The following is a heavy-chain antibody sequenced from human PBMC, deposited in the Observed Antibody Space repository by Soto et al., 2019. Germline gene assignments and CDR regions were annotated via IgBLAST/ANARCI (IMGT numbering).Heavy chain of an antibody. V-gene: IGHV1-58*01. CDR1: GFTFTSSA. J-gene: IGHJ6*02. CDR2: IVVGSGNT. CDR3: AAVSGGYYFGLDYYGMDV. Sequence: SVKVSCKASGFTFTSSAVQWVRQARGQRLEWIGWIVVGSGNTNYAQKFQERVTITRDMSTSTAYMELSSLRFEDTAVYYCAAVSGGYYFGLDYYGMDVWGQGTTVTVSS. D-gene: IGHD3-3*01.